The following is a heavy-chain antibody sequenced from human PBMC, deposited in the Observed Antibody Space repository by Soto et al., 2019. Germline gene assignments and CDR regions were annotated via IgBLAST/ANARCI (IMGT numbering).Heavy chain of an antibody. CDR1: GGTFSSYA. CDR2: IIPIFGTA. Sequence: SVKVSCKASGGTFSSYAISWVRQAPGQGLEWMGGIIPIFGTANYAQKFQGRVTITADESTSTAYMELSSLRSEDTAVYYCARASMVRGVLRHFDYWGQGTLVTVSS. V-gene: IGHV1-69*01. CDR3: ARASMVRGVLRHFDY. D-gene: IGHD3-10*01. J-gene: IGHJ4*02.